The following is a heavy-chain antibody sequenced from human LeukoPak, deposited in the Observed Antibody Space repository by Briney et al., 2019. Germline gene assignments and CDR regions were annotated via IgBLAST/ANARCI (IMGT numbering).Heavy chain of an antibody. CDR3: ARGVYYYDSLGY. Sequence: SETLSLTCAVYGGSFSGYYWSWIRQPPGKGLEWIGEINHSGSTNYNPSLKSRVTISVGTSKNQFSLKLSSVTAADTAVYYCARGVYYYDSLGYWGQGTLVTVSS. J-gene: IGHJ4*02. CDR2: INHSGST. V-gene: IGHV4-34*01. D-gene: IGHD3-22*01. CDR1: GGSFSGYY.